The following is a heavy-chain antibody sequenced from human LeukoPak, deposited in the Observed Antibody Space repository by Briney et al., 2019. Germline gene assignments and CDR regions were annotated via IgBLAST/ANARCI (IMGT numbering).Heavy chain of an antibody. CDR2: ISGSGGST. D-gene: IGHD3-22*01. Sequence: PGGSLRLSCAASGFTFSSYAMSWVRQAPGKGLEWVSAISGSGGSTYYADSVKGRFTISRDNSKNTLYLQMNSLRAEDTAVYYCAKESRNRSSGYYYWDSYYYCYYMDVWGKGTTVTVSS. V-gene: IGHV3-23*01. CDR1: GFTFSSYA. J-gene: IGHJ6*03. CDR3: AKESRNRSSGYYYWDSYYYCYYMDV.